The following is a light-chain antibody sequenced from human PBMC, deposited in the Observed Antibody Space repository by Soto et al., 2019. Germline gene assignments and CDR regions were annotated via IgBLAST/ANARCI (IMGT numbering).Light chain of an antibody. CDR2: DAS. V-gene: IGKV3-15*01. J-gene: IGKJ1*01. CDR3: QQYNNWPPWT. CDR1: QSVSGN. Sequence: EIVMTQSPATLSVSPGERATLSCRASQSVSGNLAWYQQKPGQTPRLLIYDASTRATGIPARFTGSGSGTDFTLTISSLQSEAFAVYYCQQYNNWPPWTFGQGTKVEIK.